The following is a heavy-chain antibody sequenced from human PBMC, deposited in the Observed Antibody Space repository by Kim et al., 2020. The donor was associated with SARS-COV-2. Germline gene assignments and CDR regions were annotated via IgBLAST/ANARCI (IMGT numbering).Heavy chain of an antibody. Sequence: ADSVKGRFTISRDNDKNSLYLQMNSLRAEDTAVYYCARAHVYGDYGYFDYWGQGTLVTVSS. D-gene: IGHD4-17*01. V-gene: IGHV3-48*03. CDR3: ARAHVYGDYGYFDY. J-gene: IGHJ4*02.